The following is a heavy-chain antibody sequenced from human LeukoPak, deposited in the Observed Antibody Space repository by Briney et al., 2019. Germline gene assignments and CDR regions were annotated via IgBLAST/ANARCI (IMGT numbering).Heavy chain of an antibody. CDR3: AREDTDIVVVPAANHFDY. CDR2: ISRSSSYI. V-gene: IGHV3-21*01. J-gene: IGHJ4*02. CDR1: GFTFSSYS. Sequence: GGSLRLSCAASGFTFSSYSMNWVRQAPGKGLEWVSSISRSSSYIYYADSVKGRFTISRDNAKNSLYLQVNSLRAEDTAVYYCAREDTDIVVVPAANHFDYWGQGTLVTVSS. D-gene: IGHD2-2*01.